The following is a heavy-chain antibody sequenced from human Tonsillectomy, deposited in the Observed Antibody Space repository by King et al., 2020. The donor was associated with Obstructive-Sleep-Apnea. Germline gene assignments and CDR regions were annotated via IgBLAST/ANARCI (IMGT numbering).Heavy chain of an antibody. CDR1: GFTFSSYG. V-gene: IGHV3-30*02. CDR2: IRYDGSNK. D-gene: IGHD6-13*01. Sequence: VQLVESGGGVVQPGGSLRLSCAASGFTFSSYGMHWVRQAPGKGLEWVAFIRYDGSNKYYADSVKGRFTISRDNSKNTLYLQMNSLRAEDTAVYYYAKEFGAAPGTSFDYWGQGTLVTVSS. J-gene: IGHJ4*02. CDR3: AKEFGAAPGTSFDY.